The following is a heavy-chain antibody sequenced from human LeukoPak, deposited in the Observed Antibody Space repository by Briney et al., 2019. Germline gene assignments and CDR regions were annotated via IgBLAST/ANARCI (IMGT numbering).Heavy chain of an antibody. CDR2: IKQDGSEK. V-gene: IGHV3-7*05. J-gene: IGHJ4*02. CDR3: ARGGVAPAAGGLDF. CDR1: GFTFSRYW. Sequence: GGSLRLSCAASGFTFSRYWMSWVRQAPGKGLEWVANIKQDGSEKYYVDCVKGRFIISRDNPKNSLYLQMNSLRAEATAVYYCARGGVAPAAGGLDFWGQGTLVTVSS. D-gene: IGHD2-2*01.